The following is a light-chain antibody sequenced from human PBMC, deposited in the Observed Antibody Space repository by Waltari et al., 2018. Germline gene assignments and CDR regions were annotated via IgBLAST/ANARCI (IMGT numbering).Light chain of an antibody. CDR3: SSYTSSSTVV. CDR1: RSDVGGYNY. CDR2: EVS. Sequence: QSAPSQPASVSGSPGQSITISCTASRSDVGGYNYVSWYQQHPGKAPKLLIYEVSNRPSGVSNRFSGSKSGNTASLTISGLQAEDEADYYCSSYTSSSTVVFGGGTKVTVL. V-gene: IGLV2-14*01. J-gene: IGLJ2*01.